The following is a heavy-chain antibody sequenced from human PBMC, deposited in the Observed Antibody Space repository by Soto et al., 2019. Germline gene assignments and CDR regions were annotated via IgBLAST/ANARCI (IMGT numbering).Heavy chain of an antibody. CDR3: ARLPGYISDWYYFDL. D-gene: IGHD3-9*01. Sequence: QVQLVQSGAEVKKPGASVKVSCEASGYSFSDYYIHWVRQAPGQGFEWMGRISPKSAGTDYAKKFEDRVTLTWDTSLNTAYMELSSLKSDDTAVYYCARLPGYISDWYYFDLWGQGTRVTVSS. CDR1: GYSFSDYY. CDR2: ISPKSAGT. V-gene: IGHV1-2*02. J-gene: IGHJ4*02.